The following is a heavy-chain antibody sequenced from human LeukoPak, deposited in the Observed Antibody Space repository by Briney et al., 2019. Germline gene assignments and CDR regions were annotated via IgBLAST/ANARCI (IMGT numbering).Heavy chain of an antibody. CDR2: INHSGST. Sequence: SETLSLTCAVYGGSFSGYYWSWIRQPPGKGLEWIGEINHSGSTNYNPSLKSRVTISVDTSKNQFSLKLSSVTAADTAVYYCASMTTVTNYCYYYGMDVWGQGTTVTVSS. V-gene: IGHV4-34*01. CDR1: GGSFSGYY. D-gene: IGHD4-11*01. J-gene: IGHJ6*02. CDR3: ASMTTVTNYCYYYGMDV.